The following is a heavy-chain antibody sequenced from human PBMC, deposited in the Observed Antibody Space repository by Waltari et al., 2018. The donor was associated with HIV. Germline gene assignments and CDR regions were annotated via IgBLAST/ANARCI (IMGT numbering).Heavy chain of an antibody. J-gene: IGHJ4*02. Sequence: QVQLVESGGGVVQPGRSLRLSCAASGFTFRTSGMHWVRQAPGKGLEWVAGRWYDGSNKYYADSVKGRLTISRDNSKNTVYLQINRLRAEDTAVYYCAREGHYYGSGRFGGDYWGQGTLVTVSS. V-gene: IGHV3-33*01. CDR3: AREGHYYGSGRFGGDY. CDR1: GFTFRTSG. CDR2: RWYDGSNK. D-gene: IGHD3-10*01.